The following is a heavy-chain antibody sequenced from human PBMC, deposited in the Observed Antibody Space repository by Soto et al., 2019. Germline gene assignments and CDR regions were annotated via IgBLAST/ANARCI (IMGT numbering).Heavy chain of an antibody. CDR3: AKDGDPDYGDYEYDHPDAFDI. V-gene: IGHV3-30*18. CDR1: GFTFSSYG. CDR2: ISYDGSNK. Sequence: QVQLVESGGGVVQPGRSLRLSCAASGFTFSSYGMHWVRQAPGKGLEWVAVISYDGSNKYYADSVKGRFTISRDNSKNTLYLQMNSLRAEDTAVYYCAKDGDPDYGDYEYDHPDAFDIWGQGTMVTVSS. J-gene: IGHJ3*02. D-gene: IGHD4-17*01.